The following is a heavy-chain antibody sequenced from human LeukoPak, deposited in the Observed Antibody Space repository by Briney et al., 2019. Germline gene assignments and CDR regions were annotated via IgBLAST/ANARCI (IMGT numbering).Heavy chain of an antibody. CDR3: AREGRITIPSRATRRFDP. D-gene: IGHD3-9*01. J-gene: IGHJ5*02. Sequence: SETLSLTCTVSGGSISSYYWSWIRQPPGKGLEWIGYIYYSGSTNYNPSLKSRVTISVDTSKNQFSLKLSSVTAADTAVYYCAREGRITIPSRATRRFDPWGQGTLVTVSS. CDR2: IYYSGST. CDR1: GGSISSYY. V-gene: IGHV4-59*12.